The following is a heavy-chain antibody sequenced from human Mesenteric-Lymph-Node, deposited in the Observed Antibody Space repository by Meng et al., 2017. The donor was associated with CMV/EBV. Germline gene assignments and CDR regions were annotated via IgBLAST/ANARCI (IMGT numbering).Heavy chain of an antibody. Sequence: SETLSLTCTVSGGSISSTSYYGGWIRQPPGKGLEWIGEVIHSGSTNYNPSLKSRVTMSVDTSKNQFSLKLSSVTAADTGVYYCARLYCTNGVCPWWGQGTQVTVSS. J-gene: IGHJ4*02. CDR3: ARLYCTNGVCPW. CDR1: GGSISSTSYY. D-gene: IGHD2-8*01. CDR2: VIHSGST. V-gene: IGHV4-39*07.